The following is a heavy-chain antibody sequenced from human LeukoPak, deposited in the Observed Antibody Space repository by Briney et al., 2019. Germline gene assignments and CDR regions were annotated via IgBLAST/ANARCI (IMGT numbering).Heavy chain of an antibody. Sequence: GGSLRLSCAASGFTFSSYDMHWVRQSTGKGLEWVSGIGTAGDTYHVGSVKGRFTISRDNSKNTLYLQMNSLRIEDTAVYFCAKGMRELPQGSCPDDWGQGTLVIVSS. J-gene: IGHJ4*02. D-gene: IGHD1-26*01. V-gene: IGHV3-13*01. CDR3: AKGMRELPQGSCPDD. CDR1: GFTFSSYD. CDR2: IGTAGDT.